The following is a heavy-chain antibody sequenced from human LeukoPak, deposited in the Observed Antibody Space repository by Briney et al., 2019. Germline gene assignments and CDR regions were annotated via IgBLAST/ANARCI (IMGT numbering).Heavy chain of an antibody. CDR3: ARLVHDYYDFWSGYSSRMDV. D-gene: IGHD3-3*01. CDR2: IIPIFGTA. V-gene: IGHV1-69*13. Sequence: SVKVSCKASGGTFSSYAISWVRQAPGQGLEWMGGIIPIFGTANYARKFQGRVTITADESTSTAYMELSSLRSEDTAVYYCARLVHDYYDFWSGYSSRMDVWGQGTTVTVSS. CDR1: GGTFSSYA. J-gene: IGHJ6*02.